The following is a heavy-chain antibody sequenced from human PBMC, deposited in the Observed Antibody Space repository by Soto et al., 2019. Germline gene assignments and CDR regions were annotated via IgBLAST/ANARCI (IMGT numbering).Heavy chain of an antibody. CDR2: IYHSGST. J-gene: IGHJ4*02. V-gene: IGHV4-4*02. D-gene: IGHD4-17*01. CDR1: GGSISSSNW. Sequence: QVQLQESGPGLVKPSGTLSLTCAVSGGSISSSNWWSWVRQPPGKGLEWIGEIYHSGSTNYNPSLESRITISVDKDKNQFSLKLSSVTAEDTAVYYCAQCMHGDYVSYFDYWGQGTLVTVSS. CDR3: AQCMHGDYVSYFDY.